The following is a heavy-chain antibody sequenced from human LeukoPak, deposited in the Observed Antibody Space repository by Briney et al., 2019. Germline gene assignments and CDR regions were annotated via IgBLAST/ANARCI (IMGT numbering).Heavy chain of an antibody. J-gene: IGHJ4*02. V-gene: IGHV3-48*01. CDR3: ARGDYADRNRFDY. CDR1: GFTFSSYS. CDR2: ISSSSSTI. D-gene: IGHD4-17*01. Sequence: PGGSLRLSCAASGFTFSSYSMNWVRQAPGKGLEWVSYISSSSSTIYYADSVKGRFTISRDNAKNSLYLQMNSLRADDMAVYYCARGDYADRNRFDYWGQGTLVTVSS.